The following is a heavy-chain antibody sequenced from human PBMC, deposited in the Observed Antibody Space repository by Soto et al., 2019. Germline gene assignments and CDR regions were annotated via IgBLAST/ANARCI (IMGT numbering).Heavy chain of an antibody. CDR3: ARLNYYDSTGTIDY. D-gene: IGHD3-22*01. CDR1: GGSISSYY. CDR2: IYYSGST. Sequence: LSLTCTVSGGSISSYYWSWIRQPPGKGLEWIGYIYYSGSTNYNPSLKSRVTISVDTSKNQFSLKLSSVTAADTAMYYCARLNYYDSTGTIDYWGQGTLVTVSS. V-gene: IGHV4-59*01. J-gene: IGHJ4*02.